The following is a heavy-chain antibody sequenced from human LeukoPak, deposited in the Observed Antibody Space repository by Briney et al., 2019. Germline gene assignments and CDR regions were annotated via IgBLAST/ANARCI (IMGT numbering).Heavy chain of an antibody. CDR1: GFTFSSYW. Sequence: GGSLRLSCAASGFTFSSYWMHWVRQAPGKGLEWVSYISSRGRTMYYADSVKGRFTISRDNAKNSLYLQMNSLRAEDTAVYYCARGYGSGSYYKDYYFDYWGQGTLVTVSS. CDR3: ARGYGSGSYYKDYYFDY. J-gene: IGHJ4*02. D-gene: IGHD3-10*01. V-gene: IGHV3-48*04. CDR2: ISSRGRTM.